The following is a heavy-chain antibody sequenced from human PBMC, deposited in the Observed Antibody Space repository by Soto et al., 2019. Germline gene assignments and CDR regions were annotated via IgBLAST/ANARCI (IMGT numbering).Heavy chain of an antibody. J-gene: IGHJ4*02. CDR3: ARMGYSSSWYGVS. Sequence: SQTLSLTCTVSGGSISSYYGSWIRQPPGKGLEWIGYIYYSGSTNYNPSLKSRVTISVDTSKNQFSLKLSSVTAADTAVYYCARMGYSSSWYGVSWGQGTLVTVSS. CDR1: GGSISSYY. V-gene: IGHV4-59*01. D-gene: IGHD6-13*01. CDR2: IYYSGST.